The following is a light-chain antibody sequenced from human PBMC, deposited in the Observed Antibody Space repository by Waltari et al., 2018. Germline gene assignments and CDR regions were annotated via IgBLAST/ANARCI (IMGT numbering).Light chain of an antibody. Sequence: EIVMTQSPAPLSVSSGGRATFSCKASQSVNNNFTWYQQKPGQSPRFLIHGTSNRATGIPARFSGSGSATEFTLTISSLQSEDFAVYYGQQYNNWPPTFGGGTKVEIK. V-gene: IGKV3-15*01. CDR1: QSVNNN. J-gene: IGKJ4*02. CDR2: GTS. CDR3: QQYNNWPPT.